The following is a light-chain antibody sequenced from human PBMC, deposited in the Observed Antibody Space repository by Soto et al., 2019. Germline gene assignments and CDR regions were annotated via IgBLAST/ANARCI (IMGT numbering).Light chain of an antibody. J-gene: IGLJ1*01. CDR2: EVS. CDR1: SCDVGGYKH. V-gene: IGLV2-14*01. Sequence: QSVLTQPASVSGSPGQSITISCTGTSCDVGGYKHVSWYQHHPGKAPKLMIYEVSNRPSGVSNRFSGSKSGYTASLTISGLQAEDEADYYCNSQRSSGTRGFGTGTKVTVL. CDR3: NSQRSSGTRG.